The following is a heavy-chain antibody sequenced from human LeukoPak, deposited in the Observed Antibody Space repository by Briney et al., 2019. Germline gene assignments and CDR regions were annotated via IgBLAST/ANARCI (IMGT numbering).Heavy chain of an antibody. J-gene: IGHJ4*02. V-gene: IGHV3-49*04. D-gene: IGHD3-3*01. CDR2: IRSKAYGGTT. CDR1: GFTFGDYA. CDR3: TRPPAYYDFWSGYYYYFDY. Sequence: PGGPLRPSCTASGFTFGDYAMSWVRQAPGKGLEWVGFIRSKAYGGTTEYAASVKGRFTISRDDSKSIAYLQMNSLKTEDTAVYYCTRPPAYYDFWSGYYYYFDYWGQGTLVTVSS.